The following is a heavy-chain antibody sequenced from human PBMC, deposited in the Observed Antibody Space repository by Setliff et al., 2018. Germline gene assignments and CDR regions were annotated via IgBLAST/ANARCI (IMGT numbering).Heavy chain of an antibody. Sequence: SVKVSCKASGATFSSYGISWVRQAPGQGPEWMGGTIPMFGTTEYAQKFQGRLTIITDESTSTAYMELSSLTSDDTAVYYCAREGVDTRSSTDYRYYMDVWGKGTTVTVSS. CDR3: AREGVDTRSSTDYRYYMDV. D-gene: IGHD5-18*01. V-gene: IGHV1-69*05. CDR2: TIPMFGTT. J-gene: IGHJ6*03. CDR1: GATFSSYG.